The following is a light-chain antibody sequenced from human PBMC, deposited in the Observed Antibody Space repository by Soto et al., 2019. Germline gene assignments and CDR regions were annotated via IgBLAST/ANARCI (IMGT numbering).Light chain of an antibody. CDR1: TGPVTSDYY. V-gene: IGLV7-43*01. CDR2: NTN. CDR3: LFYYGGVWV. Sequence: QAVVTQEPSLTVSPGGTVTLTCAPSTGPVTSDYYPNWFQQRPGQAPTSLIFNTNNKHSWTPARFSGSLFGGKATLTLSGVQPEDEADYYCLFYYGGVWVFGGGTKLTVL. J-gene: IGLJ3*02.